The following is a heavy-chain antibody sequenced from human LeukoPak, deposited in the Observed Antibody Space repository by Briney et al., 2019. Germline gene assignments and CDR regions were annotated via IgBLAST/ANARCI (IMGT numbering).Heavy chain of an antibody. D-gene: IGHD1-26*01. J-gene: IGHJ4*02. Sequence: SETLSLTCTVSGGSISSYYWSWIRQPPGKGLEWIGYIHYSGSTNYNPSLKSRVTISVDTSKNQCSLKLSSVTAADTAVYYCARGELHFDYWGQGTLVTVSS. CDR3: ARGELHFDY. CDR2: IHYSGST. V-gene: IGHV4-59*01. CDR1: GGSISSYY.